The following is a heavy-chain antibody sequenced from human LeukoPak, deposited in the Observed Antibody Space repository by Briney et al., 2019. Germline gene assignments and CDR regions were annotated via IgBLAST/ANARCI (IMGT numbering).Heavy chain of an antibody. J-gene: IGHJ4*02. D-gene: IGHD2-2*01. CDR2: IYYSGST. Sequence: KPSETLSLTCTVSGGSISSYYWSWIRQPPGKGLEWIGYIYYSGSTNYNPSLKSRVTISVDTSKNQFSLKLSSVTAADTAVYYCARGCSSTSCYASGSYNPYDYWGQGTLVTVSS. CDR3: ARGCSSTSCYASGSYNPYDY. CDR1: GGSISSYY. V-gene: IGHV4-59*01.